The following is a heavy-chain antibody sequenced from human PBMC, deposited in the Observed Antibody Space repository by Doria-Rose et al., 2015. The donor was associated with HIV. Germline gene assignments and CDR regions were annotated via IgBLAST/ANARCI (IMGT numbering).Heavy chain of an antibody. CDR3: ARNLLEYYYDSSGFDF. Sequence: VRQAPGKGLEWVANIKQDGSEKYYVDSVKGRFTISRDNAKNSLNLQMNSLRAEDTAVYYCARNLLEYYYDSSGFDFWGQRKLVTVSS. V-gene: IGHV3-7*01. J-gene: IGHJ4*02. D-gene: IGHD3-22*01. CDR2: IKQDGSEK.